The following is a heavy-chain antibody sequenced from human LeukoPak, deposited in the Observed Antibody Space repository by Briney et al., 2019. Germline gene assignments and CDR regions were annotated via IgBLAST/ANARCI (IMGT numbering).Heavy chain of an antibody. CDR3: ARYLGGCSGGTCYTNDAFDI. J-gene: IGHJ3*02. D-gene: IGHD2-15*01. CDR1: GGSISSGSYY. CDR2: IYTSGST. Sequence: PSQTLSLTCTVSGGSISSGSYYWSWIRQPAGKGLEWIGRIYTSGSTNYNPSLKSRVTISVDTSKNQFSLKLNSVTAADTAVYYCARYLGGCSGGTCYTNDAFDIWGQGTMVTVSS. V-gene: IGHV4-61*02.